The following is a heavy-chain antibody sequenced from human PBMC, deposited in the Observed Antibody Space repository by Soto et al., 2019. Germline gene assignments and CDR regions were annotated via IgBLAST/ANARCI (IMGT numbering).Heavy chain of an antibody. J-gene: IGHJ6*02. CDR1: GFTFISYE. CDR2: ISSSGSTI. Sequence: PGGSLRLSCAASGFTFISYEMNWVRQAPGKGLEWVSYISSSGSTIYYADSVKGRFTISRDNAKNSLYLQMNSLRAEDTAVYYCALVAAAGPRRGYYGMDVWGQGTTVTVSS. D-gene: IGHD6-13*01. CDR3: ALVAAAGPRRGYYGMDV. V-gene: IGHV3-48*03.